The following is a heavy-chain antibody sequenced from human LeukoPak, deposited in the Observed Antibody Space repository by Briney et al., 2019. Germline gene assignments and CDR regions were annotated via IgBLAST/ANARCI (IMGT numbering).Heavy chain of an antibody. CDR1: GGSTSDNY. V-gene: IGHV4-59*08. J-gene: IGHJ4*02. CDR3: ARHRGSGYENFFDY. Sequence: KPSETLSLTCTVPGGSTSDNYWSWIRRPPGKGLEWIGYILYSGSTNYNPSLQSRVTISVDTSKNQFSLELTSVTAADTAVYYCARHRGSGYENFFDYWGQGTLVTVSS. CDR2: ILYSGST. D-gene: IGHD3-3*01.